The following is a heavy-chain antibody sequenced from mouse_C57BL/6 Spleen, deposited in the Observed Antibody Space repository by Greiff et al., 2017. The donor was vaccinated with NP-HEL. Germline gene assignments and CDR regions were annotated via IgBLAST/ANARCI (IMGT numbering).Heavy chain of an antibody. CDR2: IYPGDGDT. CDR1: GYAFSSSW. V-gene: IGHV1-82*01. D-gene: IGHD1-1*01. Sequence: QVQLQQSGPELVKPGASVKISCKASGYAFSSSWMNWVKQRPGKGLEWIGRIYPGDGDTNYNGKFKGKATLTADKSSSTAYMQLSSLTSEDSAVYFCARLGSPSFDYWGQGTTLTVSS. J-gene: IGHJ2*01. CDR3: ARLGSPSFDY.